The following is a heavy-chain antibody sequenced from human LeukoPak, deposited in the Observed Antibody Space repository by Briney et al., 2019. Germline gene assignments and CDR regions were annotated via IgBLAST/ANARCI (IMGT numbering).Heavy chain of an antibody. CDR2: IYYSGST. CDR1: GGSISSYY. J-gene: IGHJ4*02. CDR3: AGTYYYDSSDSTGDY. D-gene: IGHD3-22*01. V-gene: IGHV4-59*08. Sequence: SETLSLTCTVSGGSISSYYWSWIRQPPGKGLEWIGYIYYSGSTNYNPSLKSRVTISVDTSKNQFSLKLSSVTAADTAVYYCAGTYYYDSSDSTGDYWGQETLVTVSS.